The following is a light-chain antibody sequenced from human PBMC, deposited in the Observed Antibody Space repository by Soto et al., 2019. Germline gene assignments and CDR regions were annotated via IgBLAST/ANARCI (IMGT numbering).Light chain of an antibody. Sequence: EIVMTQSPATLSVSPGERATLSCRASQSVSNFLAWYQQKPGQAPRLLIYGASTRATGIPARFSGSGSGREFTLTISSLQSEDSALYYCQQYSNWPTFGQGTRLEI. CDR3: QQYSNWPT. J-gene: IGKJ5*01. V-gene: IGKV3-15*01. CDR2: GAS. CDR1: QSVSNF.